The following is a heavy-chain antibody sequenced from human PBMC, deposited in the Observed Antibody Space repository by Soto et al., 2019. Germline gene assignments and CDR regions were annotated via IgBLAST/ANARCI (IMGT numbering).Heavy chain of an antibody. V-gene: IGHV1-69*13. CDR2: IIPIFGTA. J-gene: IGHJ6*02. CDR1: GGTFSSYA. D-gene: IGHD3-22*01. CDR3: ASSYYYDSSGYYYGGLYGMDV. Sequence: GASVKVSCKASGGTFSSYAISWVRQAPGQGLEWMGGIIPIFGTANYAQKFQGRVTITADESTSTAYMELSSLRSEDTAVYYCASSYYYDSSGYYYGGLYGMDVWGQGTTVTVSS.